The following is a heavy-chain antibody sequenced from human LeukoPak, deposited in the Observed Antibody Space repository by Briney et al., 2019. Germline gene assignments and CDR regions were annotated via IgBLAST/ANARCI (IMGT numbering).Heavy chain of an antibody. D-gene: IGHD3-9*01. V-gene: IGHV1-69*05. CDR2: IVPVFGTP. CDR1: GDTFSKYA. CDR3: ASRYTTSRHFDWDVDY. Sequence: SVKVSCKASGDTFSKYAITWVRQAPGQGLEWMGNIVPVFGTPIYAQKFQGRVTITTDESRTTAYMELSSLRSEDTALYYCASRYTTSRHFDWDVDYWGQGTLLTVSS. J-gene: IGHJ4*02.